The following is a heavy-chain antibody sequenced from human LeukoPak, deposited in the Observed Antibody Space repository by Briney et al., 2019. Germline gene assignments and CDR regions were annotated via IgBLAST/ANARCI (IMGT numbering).Heavy chain of an antibody. CDR2: IRSKANSYAT. V-gene: IGHV3-73*01. CDR1: GFTFSSYA. Sequence: GGSLRLSCAASGFTFSSYAMSWVRQASGKGLEWVGRIRSKANSYATAYAASVKGRFTISRDDSKNTAYLQMNSLKTEDTAVYYCTRPTTGIAVAGKWGQGTLVTVSS. J-gene: IGHJ4*02. D-gene: IGHD6-19*01. CDR3: TRPTTGIAVAGK.